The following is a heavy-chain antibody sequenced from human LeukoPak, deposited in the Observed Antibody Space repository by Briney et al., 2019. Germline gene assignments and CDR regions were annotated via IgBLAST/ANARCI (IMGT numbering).Heavy chain of an antibody. CDR3: ARDNEAWYFDL. V-gene: IGHV3-43*01. J-gene: IGHJ2*01. CDR1: GFTFSSYG. Sequence: PGGSLRLSCAASGFTFSSYGMHWVRQAPGKGLEWVSLISWDGSSRYYADSVKGRFTISRDNSKNSLYLQMNSLRTEDTALYYCARDNEAWYFDLWGRGTPVTVSS. CDR2: ISWDGSSR.